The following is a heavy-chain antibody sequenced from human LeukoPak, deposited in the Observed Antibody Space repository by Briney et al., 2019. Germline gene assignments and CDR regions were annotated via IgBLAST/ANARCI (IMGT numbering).Heavy chain of an antibody. CDR2: ISWNSGSI. V-gene: IGHV3-9*01. CDR1: GFTFDDYA. Sequence: PGRSLRHSCAASGFTFDDYAMHWVRQAPGKGLEWVSGISWNSGSIGYADSVKGRFTISRDNAKNSLYLQMNSLRAEDTALYYCAKDIGWELPLAAFDIWGQGTMVTVSS. J-gene: IGHJ3*02. D-gene: IGHD1-26*01. CDR3: AKDIGWELPLAAFDI.